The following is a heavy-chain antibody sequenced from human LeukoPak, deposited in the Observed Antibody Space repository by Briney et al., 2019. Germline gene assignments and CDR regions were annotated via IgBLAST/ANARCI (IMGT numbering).Heavy chain of an antibody. J-gene: IGHJ4*02. CDR2: ISGSDGRT. CDR3: AKDLYDSYGSRFDY. D-gene: IGHD5-18*01. CDR1: GFTFSHYA. Sequence: GGSLRLSCAASGFTFSHYAMSWVRQAPGKGLEWVSAISGSDGRTWYADSVKGRFTISRDNSKNTLYLQMNSLRAEDTAAYSCAKDLYDSYGSRFDYWGQGTLVTVSS. V-gene: IGHV3-23*01.